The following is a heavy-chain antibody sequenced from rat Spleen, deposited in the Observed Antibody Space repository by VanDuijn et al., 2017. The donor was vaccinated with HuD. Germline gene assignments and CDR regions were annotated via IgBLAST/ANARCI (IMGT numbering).Heavy chain of an antibody. CDR2: ISYDGGST. CDR1: GFTFNYYW. D-gene: IGHD1-11*01. CDR3: ARHGYGDFAY. J-gene: IGHJ2*01. V-gene: IGHV5-31*01. Sequence: EVQLVESGGGLVHPGRSLKLSCVTSGFTFNYYWMTWIRQAPTKGLEWVASISYDGGSTYYRDSVKGRFTFSRDNAKSTLYLQMDSLRSEDTATYYCARHGYGDFAYWGQGVMVTVSS.